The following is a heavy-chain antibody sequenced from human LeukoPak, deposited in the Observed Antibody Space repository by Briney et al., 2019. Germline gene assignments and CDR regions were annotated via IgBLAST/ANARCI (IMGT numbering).Heavy chain of an antibody. V-gene: IGHV4-59*02. D-gene: IGHD3-22*01. CDR3: ARSPPGYYYDSSGYYYFDY. CDR1: GGSVNNYY. J-gene: IGHJ4*02. Sequence: PSETLSLTCTVSGGSVNNYYWSWIRQPPGKGLEWIGYIYYSGSTNYNPSLKSRVTISVETSNNQFSLKLSSVTAADTAVYYCARSPPGYYYDSSGYYYFDYWGQGTLVTVSS. CDR2: IYYSGST.